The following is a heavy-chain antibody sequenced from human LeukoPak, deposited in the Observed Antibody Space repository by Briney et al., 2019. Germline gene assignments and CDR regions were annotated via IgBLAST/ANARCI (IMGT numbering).Heavy chain of an antibody. J-gene: IGHJ3*02. Sequence: ASVTLSCNASRHTCTNYYMHCARQAPGQWLEWMGWINPNSGCTNYAQQYQGRVTMTSNTSISTAYMELSRMRSDDTAVYYCATVGYYHNSGYSPPHIWGQGIMVTVSS. V-gene: IGHV1-2*02. CDR1: RHTCTNYY. CDR3: ATVGYYHNSGYSPPHI. CDR2: INPNSGCT. D-gene: IGHD3-22*01.